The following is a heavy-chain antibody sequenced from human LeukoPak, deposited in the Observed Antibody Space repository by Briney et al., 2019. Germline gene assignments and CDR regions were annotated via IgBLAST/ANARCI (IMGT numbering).Heavy chain of an antibody. D-gene: IGHD3-3*01. V-gene: IGHV3-30*18. CDR2: ISYDGSNK. Sequence: GGSLRLSCAASGFTFSDYYMSWIRQAPGKGLEWVAVISYDGSNKYYADSVKGRFTISRDNSKNTLYLQMNSLRAEDTAVYYCAKGVVNDYWGQGTLVTVSS. CDR3: AKGVVNDY. CDR1: GFTFSDYY. J-gene: IGHJ4*02.